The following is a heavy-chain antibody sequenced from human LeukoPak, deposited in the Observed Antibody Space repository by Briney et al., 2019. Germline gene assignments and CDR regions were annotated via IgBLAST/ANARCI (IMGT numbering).Heavy chain of an antibody. D-gene: IGHD6-19*01. CDR1: GGTFSSYA. Sequence: SVTVSCKASGGTFSSYAISWVRQAPGQGLEWMGGIIPIFGTANYAQKFQGRVTITADESTSTAYMELSSLRSEDTAVYYCARESGWSNWLDPWGQGTLVTVSS. V-gene: IGHV1-69*13. CDR2: IIPIFGTA. CDR3: ARESGWSNWLDP. J-gene: IGHJ5*02.